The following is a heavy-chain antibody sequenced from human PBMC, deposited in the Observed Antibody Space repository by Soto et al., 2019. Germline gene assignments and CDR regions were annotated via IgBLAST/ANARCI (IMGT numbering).Heavy chain of an antibody. CDR3: ALRTSVTMVRGIPYYYAMDV. D-gene: IGHD3-10*01. CDR2: IIPLYGST. Sequence: QVHLVQSGTEVKKPGSSVRVSCKSFGGTFSSHSISWVRQAPGQGLQWMAGIIPLYGSTNYAQKFQGRVTIIADESTSTAYMELSSLRYEDTAVYYGALRTSVTMVRGIPYYYAMDVWGQGTNVTVSS. V-gene: IGHV1-69*01. J-gene: IGHJ6*02. CDR1: GGTFSSHS.